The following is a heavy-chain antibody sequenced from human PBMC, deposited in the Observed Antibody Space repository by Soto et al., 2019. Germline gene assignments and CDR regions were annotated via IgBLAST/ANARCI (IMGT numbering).Heavy chain of an antibody. CDR2: ISHSGTSK. J-gene: IGHJ5*02. V-gene: IGHV3-30*18. CDR1: GFTVGTTG. Sequence: QVQLVESGGGVVQPGGSLNLACVASGFTVGTTGMNWVRQAPGKGLEWVAMISHSGTSKQYGDSVQGRFTVSRDDAKNTLYLQMSSLRPEDTGPYHCAKDWGSGGWFNWFHPWGQGVQVTVSS. D-gene: IGHD6-19*01. CDR3: AKDWGSGGWFNWFHP.